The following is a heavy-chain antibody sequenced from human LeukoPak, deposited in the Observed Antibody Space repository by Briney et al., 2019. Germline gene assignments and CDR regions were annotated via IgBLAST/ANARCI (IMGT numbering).Heavy chain of an antibody. CDR3: ATPNGGGSDIYYYGMDV. J-gene: IGHJ6*02. CDR2: IYYSGST. CDR1: GSSISSYY. V-gene: IGHV4-59*01. Sequence: SETLSLTCTVSGSSISSYYWSWIRQPPGKGLEWIGYIYYSGSTNYNPSLKSRVTISVDTSKNQFSLKLSSVTAADTAVYYCATPNGGGSDIYYYGMDVWGQGTTVTVSS. D-gene: IGHD2-15*01.